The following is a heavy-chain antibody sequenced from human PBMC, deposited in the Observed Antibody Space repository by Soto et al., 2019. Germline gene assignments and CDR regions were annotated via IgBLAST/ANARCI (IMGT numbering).Heavy chain of an antibody. J-gene: IGHJ4*02. V-gene: IGHV1-3*01. CDR3: ARALGYPWIQVKFDS. CDR1: GYNFNIYS. D-gene: IGHD5-18*01. CDR2: ISAGNGYT. Sequence: ASVKVSCKTSGYNFNIYSIHWVRQAPGQRLEWMGWISAGNGYTKFSQKFQGRVTITRDTSASTAYMELSSLRSEDTAVYYCARALGYPWIQVKFDSWGQGTLVTVSS.